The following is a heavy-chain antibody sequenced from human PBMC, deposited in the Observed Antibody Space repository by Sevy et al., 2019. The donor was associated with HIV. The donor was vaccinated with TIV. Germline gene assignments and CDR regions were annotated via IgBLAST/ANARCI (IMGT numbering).Heavy chain of an antibody. V-gene: IGHV3-20*04. Sequence: GGFLRLSCAASGFTFNDHAMSWVRQAPGKGLEWVSSINWTGDNTGYADSVKGRFTISRDDAKKSLYLQMNSLRPEDTALYYCARNTYYLDTTGYGAFDVWGQGTMVTVSS. D-gene: IGHD3-22*01. CDR2: INWTGDNT. CDR1: GFTFNDHA. J-gene: IGHJ3*01. CDR3: ARNTYYLDTTGYGAFDV.